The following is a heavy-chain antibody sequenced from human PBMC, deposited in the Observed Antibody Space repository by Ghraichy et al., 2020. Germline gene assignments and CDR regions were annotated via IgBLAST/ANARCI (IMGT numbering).Heavy chain of an antibody. V-gene: IGHV3-48*03. J-gene: IGHJ4*02. CDR3: ARDLQADYGDYYVGFDY. CDR1: GFTFSSYE. D-gene: IGHD4-17*01. Sequence: GGSLRLSCAASGFTFSSYEMNWVRQAPGKGLEWVSYISSSGSTIYYADSVKGRFTISRDNAKNSLYLQMNSLRAEDTAVYYCARDLQADYGDYYVGFDYWGQGTLVTVSS. CDR2: ISSSGSTI.